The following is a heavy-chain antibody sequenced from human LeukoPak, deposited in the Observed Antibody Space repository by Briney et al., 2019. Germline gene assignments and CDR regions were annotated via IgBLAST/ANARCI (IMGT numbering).Heavy chain of an antibody. V-gene: IGHV1-18*01. CDR2: ISAYNGNT. CDR1: GYTFTSYG. CDR3: ARDRRYFDWLSISAGRGNWFDP. Sequence: GASVKVSCKASGYTFTSYGISWVRQAPGQGLEWMGWISAYNGNTNYAQKLQGRVTMTTDTSTSTAYMELRSLRSDDTAVYYCARDRRYFDWLSISAGRGNWFDPWDQGTLVTVSS. J-gene: IGHJ5*02. D-gene: IGHD3-9*01.